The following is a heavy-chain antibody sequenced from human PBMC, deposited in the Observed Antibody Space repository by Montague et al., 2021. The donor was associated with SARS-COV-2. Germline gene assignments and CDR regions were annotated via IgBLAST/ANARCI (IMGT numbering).Heavy chain of an antibody. CDR2: ISSSSSYT. J-gene: IGHJ6*02. Sequence: SLRLSCAAFGFTLSDYYMSWIRQAPGKGLEWVSYISSSSSYTNYADSVKGRFTISRDNAKNSLYLQMNSLRAEDTAVYYCARDQPHYDILTGYYKDYYYMDVWGQGTTVTVSS. D-gene: IGHD3-9*01. V-gene: IGHV3-11*06. CDR3: ARDQPHYDILTGYYKDYYYMDV. CDR1: GFTLSDYY.